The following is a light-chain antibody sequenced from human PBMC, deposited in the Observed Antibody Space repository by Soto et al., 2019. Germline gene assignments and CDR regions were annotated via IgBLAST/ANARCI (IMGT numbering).Light chain of an antibody. J-gene: IGKJ1*01. V-gene: IGKV3-20*01. Sequence: EIVVTQSPGTLSLSPWERATLSCRASQSVSSNLAWYQQKPGQAPRLLIYGAFNRASGVPDRFSGRGSGTDFTLTIRRLEPEDFAVYHCQHYSTSPAWTFGQGTKVDIK. CDR1: QSVSSN. CDR2: GAF. CDR3: QHYSTSPAWT.